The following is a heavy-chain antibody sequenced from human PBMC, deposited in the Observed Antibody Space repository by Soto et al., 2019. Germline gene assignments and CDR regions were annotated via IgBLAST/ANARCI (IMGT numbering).Heavy chain of an antibody. CDR2: FDPEDGET. J-gene: IGHJ5*02. CDR3: ATASWQWLVEGVGWFDP. D-gene: IGHD6-19*01. V-gene: IGHV1-24*01. Sequence: ASVKVSCEVSGYTLTELSMHGVRQAAGKGLEWMGGFDPEDGETIYAQKFQGRVTMTEDTSTDTAYMELSSLRSEDTAVYYCATASWQWLVEGVGWFDPWGQGTLVTVSS. CDR1: GYTLTELS.